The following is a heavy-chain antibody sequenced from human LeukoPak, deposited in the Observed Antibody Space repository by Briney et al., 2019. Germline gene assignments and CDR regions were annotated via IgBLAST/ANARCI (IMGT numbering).Heavy chain of an antibody. D-gene: IGHD2-21*02. CDR2: ISYDGSTE. CDR3: AKDEGTSCGGDCPLDY. V-gene: IGHV3-30*18. Sequence: GGSLRLSCAASGFIFSSYGMHWVRQAPGKGLEWVAVISYDGSTEYYADSVKGRFTISRDDSKKTLYLQVSSLRAEDTAVYYCAKDEGTSCGGDCPLDYWGQGTLVTVSS. J-gene: IGHJ4*02. CDR1: GFIFSSYG.